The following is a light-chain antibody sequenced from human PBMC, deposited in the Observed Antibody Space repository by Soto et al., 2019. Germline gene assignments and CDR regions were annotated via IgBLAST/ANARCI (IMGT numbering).Light chain of an antibody. Sequence: EIVLTQSPSTLSLSPGERATLSCRASQSFSSYLAWYQQKPGQAPRLLIYDASKRATGIPARFSGRGSGTDVTPTIISIEPEDFAVYYCQQRSNWPPVITFGQGTRLEIK. CDR3: QQRSNWPPVIT. J-gene: IGKJ5*01. CDR1: QSFSSY. CDR2: DAS. V-gene: IGKV3-11*01.